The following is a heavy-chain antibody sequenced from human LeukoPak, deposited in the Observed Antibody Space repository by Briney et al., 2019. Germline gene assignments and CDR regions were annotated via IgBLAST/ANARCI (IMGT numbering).Heavy chain of an antibody. Sequence: ASVKVSCKASGYTFTGYYMHWVRQAPGQGLEWMGWINPNSGGTNYAQKFQGRVTMTRDTSISTAYMELSRLRSDDTAVYYCAREGGIARPPYLYYYIDVWGKGTTVTVSS. V-gene: IGHV1-2*02. D-gene: IGHD6-6*01. CDR2: INPNSGGT. CDR3: AREGGIARPPYLYYYIDV. CDR1: GYTFTGYY. J-gene: IGHJ6*03.